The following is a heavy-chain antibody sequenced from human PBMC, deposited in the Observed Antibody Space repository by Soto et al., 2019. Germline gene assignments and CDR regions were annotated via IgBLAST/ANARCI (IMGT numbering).Heavy chain of an antibody. CDR3: TRGGGGYFDY. Sequence: QVQLVQSGAEVKKPGASVKVSCKASGYIFTDNYLHWVRQAPGQGLEWMGWINPNIGGTNYAQKFQGRVTMTMDTSIRKVNMGLSSIKPDDTAVYFCTRGGGGYFDYWGRGTLVTVSS. J-gene: IGHJ4*02. V-gene: IGHV1-2*02. CDR2: INPNIGGT. CDR1: GYIFTDNY. D-gene: IGHD3-10*01.